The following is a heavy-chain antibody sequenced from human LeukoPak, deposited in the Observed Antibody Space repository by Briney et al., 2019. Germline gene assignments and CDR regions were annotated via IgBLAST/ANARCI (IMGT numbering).Heavy chain of an antibody. Sequence: ASVKVSCKASGYTFTGYYIHWVRQAPGQGLEWMGWINPNSGGTNYAQKFQGRVTMTRDTSISTAYMELSRLRSDDTAVYYCARDFAGTTVAFDYWGQGTLVTASS. D-gene: IGHD1-1*01. CDR1: GYTFTGYY. CDR3: ARDFAGTTVAFDY. CDR2: INPNSGGT. V-gene: IGHV1-2*02. J-gene: IGHJ4*02.